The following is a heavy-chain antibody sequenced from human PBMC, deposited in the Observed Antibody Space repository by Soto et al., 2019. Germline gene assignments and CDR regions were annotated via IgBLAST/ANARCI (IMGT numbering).Heavy chain of an antibody. Sequence: QVQLVQSGAEVKKPGSSVKVSCKASGGTFSNYPISWVRQAPGQGLEWMGGIIPIFGTVNYAQKFQGRVTXPXAXPXXTAYMELSSLRSADTAVYYCARGNHRWLQLWYFDLWGRGTLVTVSS. CDR3: ARGNHRWLQLWYFDL. CDR1: GGTFSNYP. J-gene: IGHJ2*01. CDR2: IIPIFGTV. D-gene: IGHD5-12*01. V-gene: IGHV1-69*05.